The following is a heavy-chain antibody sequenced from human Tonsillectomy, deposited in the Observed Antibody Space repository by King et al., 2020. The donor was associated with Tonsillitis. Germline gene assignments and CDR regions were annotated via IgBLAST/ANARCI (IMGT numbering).Heavy chain of an antibody. Sequence: VQLVESGGGLVKPGGSLRLSCAASGFTFSDYYMSWVRQAPGKGLEWVSYISSSSSYTNYADSVKGRFTISRDNAKNSLYLQMNSLRAEDTAVYYCARPRLGGELRLDYYYYMDVWGKGTTVTVSS. CDR2: ISSSSSYT. D-gene: IGHD1-26*01. CDR3: ARPRLGGELRLDYYYYMDV. CDR1: GFTFSDYY. V-gene: IGHV3-11*05. J-gene: IGHJ6*03.